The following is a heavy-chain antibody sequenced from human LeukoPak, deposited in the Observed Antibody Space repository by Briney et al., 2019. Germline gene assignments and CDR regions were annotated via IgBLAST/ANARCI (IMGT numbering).Heavy chain of an antibody. CDR3: ARQMQLVDAFDI. V-gene: IGHV4-59*01. J-gene: IGHJ3*02. CDR2: IFYGGST. CDR1: GGSMNNYY. Sequence: SETLSLTCTVSGGSMNNYYWSWIRQPPGKGLEWIGYIFYGGSTNYNPSLKSRVTMFLHMSKNQFSLALNSVTAADTAVYYCARQMQLVDAFDIWGQGTMVTVSS. D-gene: IGHD6-13*01.